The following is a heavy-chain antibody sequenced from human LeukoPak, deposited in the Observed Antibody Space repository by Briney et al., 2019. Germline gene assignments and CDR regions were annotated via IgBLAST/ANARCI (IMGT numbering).Heavy chain of an antibody. CDR3: TRQQGSSGWPHFDY. CDR1: GGTFSSYA. D-gene: IGHD6-19*01. J-gene: IGHJ4*02. V-gene: IGHV1-69*05. CDR2: IIPIFGTA. Sequence: GASVKVSCKASGGTFSSYAISWVRQAPGQGLEWMGGIIPIFGTANYAQKFQGRVTITTDESTSTAYMELSSLRSEDTAVYYCTRQQGSSGWPHFDYWGQGTLVTVSS.